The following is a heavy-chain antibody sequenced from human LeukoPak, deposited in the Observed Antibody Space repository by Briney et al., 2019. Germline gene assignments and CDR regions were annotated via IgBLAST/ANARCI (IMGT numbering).Heavy chain of an antibody. CDR1: GGSISSSSYY. J-gene: IGHJ4*02. D-gene: IGHD6-19*01. CDR2: IYYSGST. CDR3: ARPAYSSGWYHY. V-gene: IGHV4-39*01. Sequence: SETLSLTCTVSGGSISSSSYYWGWLRQPPGKGLEWIGSIYYSGSTYYNPSLKSRLTISVDTSKNQFSLKLSSVTAADTAVYYCARPAYSSGWYHYWGQGTLVTVSS.